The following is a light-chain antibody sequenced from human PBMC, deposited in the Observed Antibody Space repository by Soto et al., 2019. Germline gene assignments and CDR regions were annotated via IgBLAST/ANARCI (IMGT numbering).Light chain of an antibody. CDR1: SSDVGGYNY. CDR3: SSYTSSSTLV. V-gene: IGLV2-14*01. J-gene: IGLJ1*01. Sequence: QSVLTQPASVSGSPGQSITISCTGTSSDVGGYNYVSWYQQHPGKAPKLMIYDVSNRPSGVSNRFSGSKSGNTASLTISGLQAEDEADYYCSSYTSSSTLVFGTGTKLTVI. CDR2: DVS.